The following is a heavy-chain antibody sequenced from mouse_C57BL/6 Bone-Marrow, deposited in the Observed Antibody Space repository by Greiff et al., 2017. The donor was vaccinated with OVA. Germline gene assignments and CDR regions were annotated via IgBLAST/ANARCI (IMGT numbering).Heavy chain of an antibody. D-gene: IGHD4-1*01. CDR1: GYTFTSYW. CDR3: ARSNWDGY. J-gene: IGHJ2*01. Sequence: QVQLQQPGAELVKPGASVKLSCKASGYTFTSYWMNWVKQRPGRGLEWIGRIDPYSGGTNYTAKFQSKATLTVDKTSSTADMQLSSLTSEDSAVYYCARSNWDGYGGQGTTLTVSA. CDR2: IDPYSGGT. V-gene: IGHV1-72*01.